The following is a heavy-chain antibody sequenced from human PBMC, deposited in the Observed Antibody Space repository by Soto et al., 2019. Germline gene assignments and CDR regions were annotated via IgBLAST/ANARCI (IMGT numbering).Heavy chain of an antibody. CDR2: ISYDGSNK. CDR3: AKVPFGYSGYDDYYYGMDV. J-gene: IGHJ6*02. D-gene: IGHD5-12*01. CDR1: GLTFSSYG. Sequence: GGSLRLSCAASGLTFSSYGMHWVRQAPGKGLEWVAVISYDGSNKYYADSVKGRFTISRDNSKNTLYLQMNSLRAEDTAVYYCAKVPFGYSGYDDYYYGMDVWGQGTTVTVSS. V-gene: IGHV3-30*18.